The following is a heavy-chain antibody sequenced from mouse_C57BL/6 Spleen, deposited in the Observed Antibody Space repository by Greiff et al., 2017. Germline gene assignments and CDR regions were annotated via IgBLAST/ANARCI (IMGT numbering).Heavy chain of an antibody. CDR2: INPNNGGT. Sequence: EVKLQESGPELVKPGASVKIPCKASGYTFTDYNMDWVKQSHGKSLEWIGDINPNNGGTIYNQKFKGKATLTVDKSSSTAYMELRSLTSEDTAVYYCARSGYDYDGLDYWGQGTTLTVSS. CDR3: ARSGYDYDGLDY. CDR1: GYTFTDYN. J-gene: IGHJ2*01. V-gene: IGHV1-18*01. D-gene: IGHD2-4*01.